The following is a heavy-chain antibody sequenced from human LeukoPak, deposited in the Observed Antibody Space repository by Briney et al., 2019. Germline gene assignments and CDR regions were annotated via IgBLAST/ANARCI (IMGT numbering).Heavy chain of an antibody. J-gene: IGHJ4*02. CDR3: AGGEYDSSGYYTLLDY. CDR2: ISYSGSA. D-gene: IGHD3-22*01. CDR1: GGSISSYY. V-gene: IGHV4-59*01. Sequence: SETLSLTCTVSGGSISSYYWSWIRQPPGKGLEWIGYISYSGSANYNPSLKSRVTISVDTSKNQFSLKLSSVTAADTAVYYCAGGEYDSSGYYTLLDYWGQGTLVTVSS.